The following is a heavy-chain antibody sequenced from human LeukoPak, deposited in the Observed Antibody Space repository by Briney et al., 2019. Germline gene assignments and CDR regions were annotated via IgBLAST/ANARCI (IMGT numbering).Heavy chain of an antibody. D-gene: IGHD3-10*01. Sequence: PGGSLRLSCAASGFTFDDYAMHWVRQAPGKGLEWVSGISWNSGSTGYADSVKGRFTISRDNAKNSLYLQMGSLRTEDTAFYYCARGRWFGESPFDYWGQGTLVTVSS. V-gene: IGHV3-9*01. J-gene: IGHJ4*02. CDR2: ISWNSGST. CDR1: GFTFDDYA. CDR3: ARGRWFGESPFDY.